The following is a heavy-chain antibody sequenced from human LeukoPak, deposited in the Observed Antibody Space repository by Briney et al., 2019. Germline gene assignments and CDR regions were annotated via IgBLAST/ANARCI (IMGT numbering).Heavy chain of an antibody. CDR2: VSFDARNT. D-gene: IGHD3-10*01. Sequence: PGGSLRLSCAASGFTFSSYAMHWVRQAPGKGLEWVALVSFDARNTDYADSVKGRFTISRDNENTMYLEMNSLRDEDTAVYYCARESSVIMIRGFDHWGQGTLVTVSS. V-gene: IGHV3-30*04. CDR1: GFTFSSYA. CDR3: ARESSVIMIRGFDH. J-gene: IGHJ4*02.